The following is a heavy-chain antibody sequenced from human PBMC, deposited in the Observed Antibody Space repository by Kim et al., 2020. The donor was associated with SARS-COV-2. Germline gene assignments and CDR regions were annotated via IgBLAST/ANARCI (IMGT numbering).Heavy chain of an antibody. CDR2: IYYSGST. V-gene: IGHV4-39*07. J-gene: IGHJ4*02. D-gene: IGHD3-10*01. Sequence: SETLSLTCTVSGGSISSSSYYWGWIRQPPGKGLEWIGSIYYSGSTYYNPSLKSRVTISVDTSKNQFSLKLSSVTAADTAVYYCARVYGLFVDYWGQGTLVTVSS. CDR1: GGSISSSSYY. CDR3: ARVYGLFVDY.